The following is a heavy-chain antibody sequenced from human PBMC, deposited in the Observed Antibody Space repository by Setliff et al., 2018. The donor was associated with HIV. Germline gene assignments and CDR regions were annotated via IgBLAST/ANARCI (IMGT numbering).Heavy chain of an antibody. CDR3: AKDRRYYYGSGSYAAET. V-gene: IGHV3-23*01. CDR2: IRGSGIGS. CDR1: GFTFSRYA. J-gene: IGHJ5*02. D-gene: IGHD3-10*01. Sequence: GGSLRLSCAASGFTFSRYAMTWVRQAPGKGLEWVSAIRGSGIGSYYPDSVKGRFTISRDNSKNTLFLQMNSLRAEDTAVYYCAKDRRYYYGSGSYAAETWGQGTLVTVSS.